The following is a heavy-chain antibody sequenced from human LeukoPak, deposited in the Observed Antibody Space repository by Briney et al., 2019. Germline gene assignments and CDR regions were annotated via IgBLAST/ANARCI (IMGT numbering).Heavy chain of an antibody. CDR1: GFTVSSNY. CDR2: IYSGGST. D-gene: IGHD1-26*01. J-gene: IGHJ3*02. CDR3: ARGGSYLSAFDI. V-gene: IGHV3-53*01. Sequence: GGSLRLSCAASGFTVSSNYMSWVRQAPGKGLEWVSIIYSGGSTFHADSVKGRFTISRDNSKNTLYLQMNSLRAEDTAVYYCARGGSYLSAFDIWGQGTMVTVSS.